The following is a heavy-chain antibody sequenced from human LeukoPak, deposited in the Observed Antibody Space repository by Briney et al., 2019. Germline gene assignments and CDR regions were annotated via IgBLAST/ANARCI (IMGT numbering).Heavy chain of an antibody. CDR1: GYTFTGYY. D-gene: IGHD6-19*01. CDR3: ASALEVAGTAFDI. J-gene: IGHJ3*02. CDR2: INPNSGGT. V-gene: IGHV1-2*02. Sequence: ASVKVSCKASGYTFTGYYMHWVRQAPGQGLEWMGWINPNSGGTNYAQKFQGRVTMTRDTSISTAYMELSRLRSEDTAVYYCASALEVAGTAFDIWGQGTMVTVSS.